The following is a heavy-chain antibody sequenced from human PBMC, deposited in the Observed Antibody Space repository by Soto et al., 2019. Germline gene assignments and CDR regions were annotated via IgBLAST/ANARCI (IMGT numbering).Heavy chain of an antibody. CDR1: GFTFSSYG. CDR3: ARSYCTNGVCHFIDY. CDR2: IWYDGSNK. V-gene: IGHV3-33*01. Sequence: GGSLRLSCAASGFTFSSYGMHWVRQAPGKGLEWVAVIWYDGSNKYYADSVEGRFTISRDNSKNTLYLQMNSLRAEDTAVYYCARSYCTNGVCHFIDYWGQGTLVTISS. J-gene: IGHJ4*02. D-gene: IGHD2-8*01.